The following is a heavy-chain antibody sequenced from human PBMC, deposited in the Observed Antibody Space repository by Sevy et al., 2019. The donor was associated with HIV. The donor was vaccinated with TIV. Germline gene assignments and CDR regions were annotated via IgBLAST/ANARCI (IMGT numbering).Heavy chain of an antibody. CDR2: IRYDGSNK. Sequence: GGSLRLSCVGSGFSFSDHRMHWVRQAPGKGLEWVAFIRYDGSNKYYAHSVKGRFTISRDNSKNTLYLQMNSLRAEDTAVYYCAKGGEGFLEGWSYYYYGMDVWGQGTTVTVSS. CDR3: AKGGEGFLEGWSYYYYGMDV. CDR1: GFSFSDHR. D-gene: IGHD3-3*01. V-gene: IGHV3-30*02. J-gene: IGHJ6*02.